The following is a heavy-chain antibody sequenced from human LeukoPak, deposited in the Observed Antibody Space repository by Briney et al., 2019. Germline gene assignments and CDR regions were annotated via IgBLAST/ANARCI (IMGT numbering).Heavy chain of an antibody. V-gene: IGHV4-59*01. CDR2: IYYSGST. J-gene: IGHJ4*02. Sequence: SETLSLTCTVSGGSISSYYWSWIRQPPGKGLEWIGYIYYSGSTNYNPSLKSRVTISVDTSKNQFSLKLSSVTAADTAVYYCARGKRSYDILTGYYNRAVFDYWGQGTLVTVSS. D-gene: IGHD3-9*01. CDR1: GGSISSYY. CDR3: ARGKRSYDILTGYYNRAVFDY.